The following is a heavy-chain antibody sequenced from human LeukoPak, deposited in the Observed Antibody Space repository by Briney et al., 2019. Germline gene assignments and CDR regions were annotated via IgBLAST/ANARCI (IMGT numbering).Heavy chain of an antibody. CDR3: ARVPLTSERSPMGGWFDP. J-gene: IGHJ5*02. Sequence: PSETLSLTCTVSGGSISSYYWSWIRQPAGKGLEWIGRIYTSGSTNYNPSLKSRVTMSVDTSKNQFSLKLSSVTAADTAVYYCARVPLTSERSPMGGWFDPWGQGTLVTVSS. CDR2: IYTSGST. V-gene: IGHV4-4*07. CDR1: GGSISSYY. D-gene: IGHD1-26*01.